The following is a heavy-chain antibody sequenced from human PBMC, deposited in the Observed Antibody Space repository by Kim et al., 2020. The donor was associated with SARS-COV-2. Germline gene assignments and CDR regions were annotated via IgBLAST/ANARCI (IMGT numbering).Heavy chain of an antibody. CDR1: GYTLTELS. J-gene: IGHJ6*02. V-gene: IGHV1-24*01. CDR2: FDPEDGET. Sequence: ASVKVSCKVSGYTLTELSMHWVRQAPGKGLEWMGGFDPEDGETIYAQKFQGRVTMTEDTSTDTAYMELSSLRSEDTAVYYCATGERAAVAGRPVGYYYYYGMEVWGQGTTVTGSS. CDR3: ATGERAAVAGRPVGYYYYYGMEV. D-gene: IGHD6-19*01.